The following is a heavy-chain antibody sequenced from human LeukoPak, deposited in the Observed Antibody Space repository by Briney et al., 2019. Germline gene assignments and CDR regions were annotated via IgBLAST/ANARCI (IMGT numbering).Heavy chain of an antibody. CDR3: ARAPYRGGTGMDL. Sequence: GESLKISCKVSGYRFTTYWIAWVRQMPGKGLEWMGNVYPGDSDTRYSPPFQGHVTISADKSTSTARLQWSTLEASDTARYFCARAPYRGGTGMDLWGQGTTVTVSS. V-gene: IGHV5-51*01. CDR1: GYRFTTYW. CDR2: VYPGDSDT. D-gene: IGHD1-1*01. J-gene: IGHJ6*02.